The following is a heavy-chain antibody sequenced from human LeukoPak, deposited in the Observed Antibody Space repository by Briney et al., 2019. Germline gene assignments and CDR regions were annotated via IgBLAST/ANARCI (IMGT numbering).Heavy chain of an antibody. CDR1: GYSFTSYL. V-gene: IGHV5-51*01. D-gene: IGHD1-26*01. CDR2: IYPGDSDT. Sequence: GESLKISCKGSGYSFTSYLIGWVRQMPGKGLEWMGIIYPGDSDTRYSPSFQGQVTISADKSISTAYLRWSSLKASDTAMYYCARGRSGSSQWEAFDIWGQGTMVTVSS. J-gene: IGHJ3*02. CDR3: ARGRSGSSQWEAFDI.